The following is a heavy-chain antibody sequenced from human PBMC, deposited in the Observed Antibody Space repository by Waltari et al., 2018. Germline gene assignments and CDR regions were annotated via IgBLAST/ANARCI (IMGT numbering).Heavy chain of an antibody. V-gene: IGHV4-4*09. J-gene: IGHJ4*02. D-gene: IGHD3-22*01. CDR2: IYTSGST. CDR3: VRTDSSGYYYLDY. CDR1: GGPISSYY. Sequence: QVQLQESGPGLVKPSETLSLTCTVSGGPISSYYWSWIRQPPGKGLEWIGYIYTSGSTNYNPSLKSRVTISVDTSKNQFSLKLSSVTAADTAVYYCVRTDSSGYYYLDYWGQGTLVTVSS.